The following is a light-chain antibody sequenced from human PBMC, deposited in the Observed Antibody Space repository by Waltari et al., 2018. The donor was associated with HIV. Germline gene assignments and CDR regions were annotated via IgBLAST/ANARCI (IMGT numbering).Light chain of an antibody. CDR2: DAS. CDR1: QDIGYY. CDR3: QQYHSQFT. J-gene: IGKJ3*01. Sequence: DIQMTHSPSSLSASVRDRVTITCQATQDIGYYLNWYQQKPGEAPRLLIYDASRLRPGVPSRCSGGGSGTDFTLTISSLQPEDIATYYCQQYHSQFTFGPGTKVHIK. V-gene: IGKV1-33*01.